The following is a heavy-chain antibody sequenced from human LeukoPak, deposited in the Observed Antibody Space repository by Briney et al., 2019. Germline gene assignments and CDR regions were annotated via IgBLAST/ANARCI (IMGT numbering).Heavy chain of an antibody. V-gene: IGHV4-34*01. J-gene: IGHJ4*02. CDR1: GGAFSGYY. D-gene: IGHD5-18*01. CDR3: AGRGVRAAMVSN. Sequence: SETLSLTSAVYGGAFSGYYWSWIRQPPGKGLEWIGEINHSGSTTYNPSLKCRVTISVDTSKNQSSLQLSCVTAADTALYYCAGRGVRAAMVSNWGQGALVTVSS. CDR2: INHSGST.